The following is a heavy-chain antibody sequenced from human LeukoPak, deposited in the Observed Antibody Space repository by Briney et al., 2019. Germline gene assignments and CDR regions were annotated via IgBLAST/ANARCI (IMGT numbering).Heavy chain of an antibody. CDR2: LNAGNGNT. CDR1: GYTFTSYA. D-gene: IGHD5-24*01. CDR3: ARGRGDGFNEFYFDH. V-gene: IGHV1-3*01. J-gene: IGHJ4*02. Sequence: ASVKVSCKASGYTFTSYAMHWVRQAPGQRLEWMGWLNAGNGNTKYSHKFQGRVTITRDTSASTAYMELSSLRSEDTAVYYCARGRGDGFNEFYFDHWGQGTLVTVSS.